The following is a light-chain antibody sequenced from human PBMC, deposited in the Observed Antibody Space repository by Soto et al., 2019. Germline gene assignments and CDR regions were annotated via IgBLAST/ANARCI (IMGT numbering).Light chain of an antibody. CDR2: DVS. CDR3: SSYTSSPTVV. CDR1: SSDVGTYNS. J-gene: IGLJ2*01. Sequence: QSALTQPASVSGSPGQSITISCTGSSSDVGTYNSVSWYQQHAGKVPKLIIYDVSNRPSGISDRFSGSKSGNTASLTISGLQAVDEADYYCSSYTSSPTVVFGGGTKLTVL. V-gene: IGLV2-14*01.